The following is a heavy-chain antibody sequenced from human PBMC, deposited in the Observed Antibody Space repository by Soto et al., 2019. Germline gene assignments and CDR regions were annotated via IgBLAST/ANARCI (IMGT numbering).Heavy chain of an antibody. CDR3: AREDYDFWSGNYYYYYMDV. J-gene: IGHJ6*03. D-gene: IGHD3-3*01. Sequence: PGGSLRLSCAASGFTFSSYWMSWVRQAPGKGLEWVANIKQDGSEKYYVDSVKGRFTISRDNAKNSLYLQMNSLRAEDTAVYYCAREDYDFWSGNYYYYYMDVWGKGTTVTVSS. CDR1: GFTFSSYW. CDR2: IKQDGSEK. V-gene: IGHV3-7*04.